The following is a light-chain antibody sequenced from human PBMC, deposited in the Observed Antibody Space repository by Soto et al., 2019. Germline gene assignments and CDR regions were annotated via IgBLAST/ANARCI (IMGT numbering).Light chain of an antibody. Sequence: QLVLTQPASVSGSPGQSITISCTGTSRDVGGYNLVSWYQYHPGKAPKLMIYEGSKRPSGVSNRFSGSKSGNRASLTISGLQAEDEADYYCCSYAGSSTMLFGGGTKLTVL. CDR3: CSYAGSSTML. CDR1: SRDVGGYNL. J-gene: IGLJ2*01. V-gene: IGLV2-23*01. CDR2: EGS.